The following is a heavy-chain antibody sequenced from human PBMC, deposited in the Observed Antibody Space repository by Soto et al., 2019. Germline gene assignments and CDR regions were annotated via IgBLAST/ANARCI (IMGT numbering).Heavy chain of an antibody. CDR1: GGSVNNGNYY. CDR3: ARVERGTATTVVDAFDI. D-gene: IGHD1-1*01. Sequence: QVQLQQWGAGLLKPSETLSLTCAVFGGSVNNGNYYWSWIRQPPGKGLEWIGEMSHSGGTHFNPSLKDRGTITVDTAKNQFSLKMSPVTAADTALYYCARVERGTATTVVDAFDIWGPGTMVTVSS. J-gene: IGHJ3*02. CDR2: MSHSGGT. V-gene: IGHV4-34*01.